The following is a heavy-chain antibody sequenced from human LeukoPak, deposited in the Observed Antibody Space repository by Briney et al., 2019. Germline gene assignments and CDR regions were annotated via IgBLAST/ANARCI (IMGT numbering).Heavy chain of an antibody. CDR2: IYQSGST. J-gene: IGHJ4*02. CDR3: ARAPPDSSGYHDY. D-gene: IGHD3-22*01. CDR1: GYSFSSGYY. V-gene: IGHV4-38-2*01. Sequence: SETLSLTCGVSGYSFSSGYYWGWIRQPPGKGLEWIGSIYQSGSTYYNPSLKSRVTISVDTSKNQFSLKLSSVTAADTAVYYCARAPPDSSGYHDYWGQGTLVTVSS.